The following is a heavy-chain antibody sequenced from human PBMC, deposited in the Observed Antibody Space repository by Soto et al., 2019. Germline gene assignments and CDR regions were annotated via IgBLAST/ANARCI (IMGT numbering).Heavy chain of an antibody. D-gene: IGHD3-10*01. CDR2: IYSGGST. CDR3: ARDGLSGTGDAFDI. V-gene: IGHV3-53*04. CDR1: GFTVSSNY. Sequence: GESLKISCAASGFTVSSNYMSWVRQAPGKGLEWVSVIYSGGSTYYADSVKGRFTISRHNSKNTLYLQMNSLRAEDTAVYYCARDGLSGTGDAFDIWGQGTMVTVSS. J-gene: IGHJ3*02.